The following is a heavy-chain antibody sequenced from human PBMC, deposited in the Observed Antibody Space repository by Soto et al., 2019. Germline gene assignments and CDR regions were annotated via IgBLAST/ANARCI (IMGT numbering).Heavy chain of an antibody. J-gene: IGHJ4*02. CDR1: GFTFSGSA. V-gene: IGHV3-73*01. CDR3: PKLNNYDPSAPGPHDY. D-gene: IGHD3-22*01. CDR2: IRSKANNYAT. Sequence: GGSLRLSCAASGFTFSGSAMHWVRQSSGQGLEWLGRIRSKANNYATEYAASVKGRFIISRDDSKTTVYLQMNSLKTEDTAVYNCPKLNNYDPSAPGPHDYWGQGTLVTV.